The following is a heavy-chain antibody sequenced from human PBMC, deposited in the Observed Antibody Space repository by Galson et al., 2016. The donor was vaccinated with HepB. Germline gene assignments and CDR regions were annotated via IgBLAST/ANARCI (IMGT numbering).Heavy chain of an antibody. CDR2: ISGSGGST. V-gene: IGHV3-23*01. Sequence: SLRLSCAASGFTFSSYAMSWVRQAPGKGLEWVSAISGSGGSTYYADSVKGRFTISRDNSKNTLYLQMNSLRAEDTAVYYCARYYDMLTGYSNYGMDVWGQGTTVTVSS. CDR1: GFTFSSYA. D-gene: IGHD3-9*01. J-gene: IGHJ6*02. CDR3: ARYYDMLTGYSNYGMDV.